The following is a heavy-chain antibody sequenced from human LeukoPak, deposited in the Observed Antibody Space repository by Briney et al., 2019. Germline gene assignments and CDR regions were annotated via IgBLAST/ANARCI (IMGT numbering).Heavy chain of an antibody. Sequence: SGTLSLTCAVYGGSFSGYYWSWIRQPPGKGLEWIGEINHSGSTNYNPSLKSRVTISVDTSKNQFSLKLSSVTAADTAVYYCARRYRRLHFDYWGQGTLVTVSS. J-gene: IGHJ4*02. V-gene: IGHV4-34*01. D-gene: IGHD3-16*01. CDR2: INHSGST. CDR1: GGSFSGYY. CDR3: ARRYRRLHFDY.